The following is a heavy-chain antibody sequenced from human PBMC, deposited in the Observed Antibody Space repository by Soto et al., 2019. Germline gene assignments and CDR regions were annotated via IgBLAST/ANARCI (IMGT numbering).Heavy chain of an antibody. Sequence: EVQLVESGGGLVQPGGCLRLSCAASGFTFSIYSMNWVRQAPGKGLEWVSYISSSSSTIYYADSVKGRFTISRDNAKNAMYLQMNSLRAEDTAVYYCARGYYGDYISDYWGQGTLVTVSS. D-gene: IGHD4-17*01. CDR1: GFTFSIYS. CDR3: ARGYYGDYISDY. CDR2: ISSSSSTI. V-gene: IGHV3-48*01. J-gene: IGHJ4*02.